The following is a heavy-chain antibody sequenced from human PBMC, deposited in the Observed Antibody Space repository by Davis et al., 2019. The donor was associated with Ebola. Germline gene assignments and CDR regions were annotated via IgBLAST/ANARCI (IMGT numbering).Heavy chain of an antibody. Sequence: AASVKVSCKASGYTFTSYGISWVRQAPGQGLEWMGWISAYNGNTNYAQKLQGRVTMTTDTSTSTAYMELRSLRSDDTAVYYCARVDYDFWSGYYTGNWFDPWGQGTLVTVSS. CDR2: ISAYNGNT. V-gene: IGHV1-18*01. D-gene: IGHD3-3*01. J-gene: IGHJ5*02. CDR3: ARVDYDFWSGYYTGNWFDP. CDR1: GYTFTSYG.